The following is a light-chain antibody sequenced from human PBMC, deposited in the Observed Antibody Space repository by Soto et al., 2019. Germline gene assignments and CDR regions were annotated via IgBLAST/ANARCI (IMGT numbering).Light chain of an antibody. CDR1: QGISSW. V-gene: IGKV1-12*01. CDR2: AAS. CDR3: QQSYSTLWT. J-gene: IGKJ1*01. Sequence: DVRMSQSPSSVSASVGDRVTKTCRATQGISSWLAWYQQKPGKAPKLLIYAASSLQSGVPSRFSGSGSGTDFTLTINSLQPEDFATYYCQQSYSTLWTFGQGTKVDIK.